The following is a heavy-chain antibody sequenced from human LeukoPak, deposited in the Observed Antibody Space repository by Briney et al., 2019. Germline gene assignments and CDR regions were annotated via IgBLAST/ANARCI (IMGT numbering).Heavy chain of an antibody. CDR1: GFTSGSYW. Sequence: GGSLRLSCAASGFTSGSYWMSWVRQAPGKGLEWVANIKQDGSEKYYVDSVRGRFTISRDNAKNSLYLQMNSLRAEDTAVYYCARDRGSSGWYEFDYWGQGTLVTVSS. CDR2: IKQDGSEK. CDR3: ARDRGSSGWYEFDY. J-gene: IGHJ4*02. D-gene: IGHD6-19*01. V-gene: IGHV3-7*01.